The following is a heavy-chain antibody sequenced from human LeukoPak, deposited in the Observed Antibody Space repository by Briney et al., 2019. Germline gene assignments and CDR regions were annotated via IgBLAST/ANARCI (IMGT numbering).Heavy chain of an antibody. J-gene: IGHJ5*02. Sequence: SETLSLTCTVSGGSISSYYWSWIRQPAGKGLEWIGRIYTSGSTNYNPSLKSRVTMSVDTSKNQFSLKLSSVTAADTAVYYCARERRYCSSTGCQLYPTHNWFDPWGQGTLVTVSS. D-gene: IGHD2-2*01. CDR1: GGSISSYY. V-gene: IGHV4-4*07. CDR3: ARERRYCSSTGCQLYPTHNWFDP. CDR2: IYTSGST.